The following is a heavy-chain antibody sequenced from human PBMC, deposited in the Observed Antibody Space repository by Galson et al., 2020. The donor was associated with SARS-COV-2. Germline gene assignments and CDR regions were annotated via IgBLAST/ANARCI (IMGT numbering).Heavy chain of an antibody. J-gene: IGHJ6*02. V-gene: IGHV3-21*01. CDR1: GFTFSSYS. CDR3: ASNPAAGLYYYYCGMDV. CDR2: ISSSSSYI. D-gene: IGHD6-13*01. Sequence: NSGGSLRLSCAASGFTFSSYSMNWVRQAPGKGLEWVSSISSSSSYIYYADSVKGRFNISRDNAKNSLYLQMNSLRAEDTAVYYCASNPAAGLYYYYCGMDVWGQGTTVTVSS.